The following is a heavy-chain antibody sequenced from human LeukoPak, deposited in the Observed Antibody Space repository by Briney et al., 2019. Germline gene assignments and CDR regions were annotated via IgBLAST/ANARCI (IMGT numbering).Heavy chain of an antibody. V-gene: IGHV1-2*02. Sequence: ASVKVSCKASGYTFTGYYMHWVRQAPGQGLEWMGWINPNSGGTNYAQKFQGRVTMTRDTSISTAYMELSRLRSDDTAVYYCARARADYVWGSYRTRGHPDYWGQGTLVTVSS. D-gene: IGHD3-16*02. CDR2: INPNSGGT. CDR1: GYTFTGYY. CDR3: ARARADYVWGSYRTRGHPDY. J-gene: IGHJ4*02.